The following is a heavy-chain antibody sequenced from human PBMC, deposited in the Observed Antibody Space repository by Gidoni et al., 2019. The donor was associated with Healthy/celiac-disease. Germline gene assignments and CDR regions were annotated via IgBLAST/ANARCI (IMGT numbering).Heavy chain of an antibody. J-gene: IGHJ3*02. V-gene: IGHV3-53*01. CDR1: GFTVSSNY. CDR3: ARDSDGLDAFDI. D-gene: IGHD3-10*01. Sequence: EVQLVESGGGLIQPGGSLSLSCAASGFTVSSNYISWVRQAPGKGLAWVSVIYSCGSTYYADSVKGRFTISRDNSKNTLYLQMNSLRAEDTAVYYCARDSDGLDAFDIWGQGTMVTVSS. CDR2: IYSCGST.